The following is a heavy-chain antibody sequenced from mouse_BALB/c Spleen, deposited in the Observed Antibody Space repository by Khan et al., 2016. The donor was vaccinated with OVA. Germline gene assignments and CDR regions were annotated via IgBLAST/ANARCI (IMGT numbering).Heavy chain of an antibody. CDR1: GFAFNSYD. D-gene: IGHD2-10*01. Sequence: EVQLVESGGGLVKPGGSLKLSCEVSGFAFNSYDMSWVRQTPEKRLEWVATISSTGSYTYYPDSVKGRFTISRDTARNTLYPQMSSLRSEDTALYYCTRPSYYGNPWFTYWGQGTLVTVSA. V-gene: IGHV5-9*02. CDR2: ISSTGSYT. J-gene: IGHJ3*01. CDR3: TRPSYYGNPWFTY.